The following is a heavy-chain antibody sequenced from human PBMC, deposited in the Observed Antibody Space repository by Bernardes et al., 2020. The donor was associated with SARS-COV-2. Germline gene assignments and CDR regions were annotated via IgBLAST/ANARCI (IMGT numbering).Heavy chain of an antibody. V-gene: IGHV1-18*01. CDR3: ARDVRYYDSSGYYYAPSGYFYGMDV. CDR1: GYTFTNYG. Sequence: ASVKASCKASGYTFTNYGLSWGRQAPGQGLEWMGWISTNNGNTNSAQKVQGRVTMTTDTSTSTAYMELRSLRSDDTAVYYCARDVRYYDSSGYYYAPSGYFYGMDVWGQGNTVTVSS. J-gene: IGHJ6*02. D-gene: IGHD3-22*01. CDR2: ISTNNGNT.